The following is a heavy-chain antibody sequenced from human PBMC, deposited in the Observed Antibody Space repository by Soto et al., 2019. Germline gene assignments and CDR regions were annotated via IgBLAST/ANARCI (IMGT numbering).Heavy chain of an antibody. V-gene: IGHV4-31*03. Sequence: SETLSLTCTVSGGSISSGGYYWSWIRQHPGKGLEWIGYIYYSGSTYYNPSLKSRVTISVDTSKNQFSLKLSSVTAADTAVYYCAREVAIVVVPAPYAFDIWGQGTMVTVSS. J-gene: IGHJ3*02. CDR2: IYYSGST. D-gene: IGHD2-2*01. CDR1: GGSISSGGYY. CDR3: AREVAIVVVPAPYAFDI.